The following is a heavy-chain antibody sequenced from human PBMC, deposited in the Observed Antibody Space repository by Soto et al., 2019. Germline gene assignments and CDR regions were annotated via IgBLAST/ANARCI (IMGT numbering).Heavy chain of an antibody. J-gene: IGHJ4*02. CDR3: ARVQGGFWSGYYTAPLDY. CDR1: GGTFSSYA. CDR2: IIPIFGTA. D-gene: IGHD3-3*01. V-gene: IGHV1-69*06. Sequence: SVKVSCKASGGTFSSYAISWVRQAPGQGLEWMGGIIPIFGTANYAQKFQGRVTITADKSTSTAYMELSSLRSEDTAVYYRARVQGGFWSGYYTAPLDYWGQGTLVTVSS.